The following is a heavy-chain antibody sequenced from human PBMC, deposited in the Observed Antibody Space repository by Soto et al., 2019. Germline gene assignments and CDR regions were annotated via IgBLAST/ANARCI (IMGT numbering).Heavy chain of an antibody. Sequence: QVQLVESGGGVVQPGRSLRLSCAASGFTFSSYAMHWVRQAPGKGLEWVALISYDGTNKYYADSVTGRFTISRDNSKDTLYLEMNSLRAEDAAVYYCARIAVDTASKGWFDPWGQGTLVTVSS. CDR1: GFTFSSYA. J-gene: IGHJ5*02. V-gene: IGHV3-30-3*01. CDR2: ISYDGTNK. CDR3: ARIAVDTASKGWFDP. D-gene: IGHD5-18*01.